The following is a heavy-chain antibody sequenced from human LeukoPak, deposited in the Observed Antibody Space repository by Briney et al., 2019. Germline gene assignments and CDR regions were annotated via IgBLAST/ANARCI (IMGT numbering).Heavy chain of an antibody. CDR1: GYTFTGYY. CDR3: ARDSDDGYSSGWYEDYFDY. V-gene: IGHV1-2*02. D-gene: IGHD6-19*01. CDR2: INPNSGGS. J-gene: IGHJ4*02. Sequence: GASVKVSCKASGYTFTGYYIHWVRQAPGQGLEWMGWINPNSGGSNYAQEFQGRVTMTRDTSISTAYMELSRLRSDDTAVYYCARDSDDGYSSGWYEDYFDYWGQGTLVTVSS.